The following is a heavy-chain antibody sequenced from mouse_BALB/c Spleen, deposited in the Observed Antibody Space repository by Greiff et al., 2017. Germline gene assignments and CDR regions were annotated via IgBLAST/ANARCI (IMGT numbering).Heavy chain of an antibody. CDR1: GFTFSSFG. CDR2: ISSGSSTI. J-gene: IGHJ4*01. D-gene: IGHD2-1*01. CDR3: ARLALGGNYDAMDY. Sequence: DVMLVESGGGLVQPGGSRKLSCAASGFTFSSFGMHWVRQAPEKGLEWVAYISSGSSTIYYADTVKGRFTISRDNPKNTLFLQMTSLRSEDTAMYYCARLALGGNYDAMDYWGQGTSVTVSS. V-gene: IGHV5-17*02.